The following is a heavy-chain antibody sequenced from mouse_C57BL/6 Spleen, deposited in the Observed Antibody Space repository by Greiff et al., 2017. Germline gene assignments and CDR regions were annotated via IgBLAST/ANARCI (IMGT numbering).Heavy chain of an antibody. CDR1: GFTIKDYY. CDR3: ARNGYPPMDY. Sequence: EVQLQESGAELVKPGASVKLSCTASGFTIKDYYMHWVKQRTEQGLEWIGRIDPEDGETKYDPKFQGKATITADTSSNTAYLQLSSLTSEDTAVYYCARNGYPPMDYWGQGTSVTVSS. V-gene: IGHV14-2*01. CDR2: IDPEDGET. D-gene: IGHD2-2*01. J-gene: IGHJ4*01.